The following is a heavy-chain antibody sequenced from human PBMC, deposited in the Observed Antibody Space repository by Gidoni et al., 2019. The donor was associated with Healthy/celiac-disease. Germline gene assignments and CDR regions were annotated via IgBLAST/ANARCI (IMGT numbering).Heavy chain of an antibody. CDR3: ARETGRGFDY. Sequence: QVQLVESGGGVVQPGRSLRLSCAASGFTFSSYGMHWVRQAPGKGLEWVSVIWYDGSTKYYAASVKGRFTISRDNSKNTLSLQMNSLRAEDTAVYYCARETGRGFDYWGQGTLVTVSS. CDR2: IWYDGSTK. J-gene: IGHJ4*02. V-gene: IGHV3-33*01. D-gene: IGHD3-10*01. CDR1: GFTFSSYG.